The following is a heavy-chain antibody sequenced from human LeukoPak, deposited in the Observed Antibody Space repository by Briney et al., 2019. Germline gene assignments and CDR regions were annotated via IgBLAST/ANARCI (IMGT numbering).Heavy chain of an antibody. CDR3: AKGSYSFGQRADY. V-gene: IGHV3-21*05. D-gene: IGHD5-18*01. CDR1: GFTFSSYS. Sequence: GGSLRLSCAASGFTFSSYSMNWVRQVPGKGLEWVSYISSRADDISYGASVEGRFTISRNNANNSLFLLMNGLTAEDTAVYYCAKGSYSFGQRADYWGQGTLVTVSS. CDR2: ISSRADDI. J-gene: IGHJ4*02.